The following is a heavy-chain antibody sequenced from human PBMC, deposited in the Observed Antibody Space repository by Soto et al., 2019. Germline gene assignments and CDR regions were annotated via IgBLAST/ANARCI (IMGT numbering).Heavy chain of an antibody. CDR1: GFTFSSYA. CDR2: ISGSGGST. Sequence: PGGSLRLSCAASGFTFSSYAMSWVRQAPGKGLEWVSAISGSGGSTYYADSVKGRFTISRDNSKNTLYLQMNSLRAEDTAVYYCAKDMVRGVIPPILDHWGQGTLVTVSS. CDR3: AKDMVRGVIPPILDH. V-gene: IGHV3-23*01. D-gene: IGHD3-10*01. J-gene: IGHJ4*02.